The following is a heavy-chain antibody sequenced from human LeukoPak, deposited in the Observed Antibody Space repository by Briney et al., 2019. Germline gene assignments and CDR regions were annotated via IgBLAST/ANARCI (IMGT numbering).Heavy chain of an antibody. V-gene: IGHV4-38-2*02. CDR1: GYFISSGYY. D-gene: IGHD3-10*01. CDR3: AKPSNYYGSATDAFDF. CDR2: IYYSGST. Sequence: SETLSLTCTVSGYFISSGYYWGWIRQPPGKGLEWIGNIYYSGSTYYNPSLKSRVTISVDTSKNHFSLKLNSVTAADTAVYYCAKPSNYYGSATDAFDFWGQGTMVTVSS. J-gene: IGHJ3*01.